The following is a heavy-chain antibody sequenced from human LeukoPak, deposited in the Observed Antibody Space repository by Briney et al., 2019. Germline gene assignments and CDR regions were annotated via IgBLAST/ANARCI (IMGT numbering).Heavy chain of an antibody. Sequence: SETLSLTLIVSRSSISSYYWSCIRQPPAKGLEWIGYVYYSGSTNYNPSRKSRVTISVDTSKNQFSLKLRSVTAADTAVYYCARKYGSGTYAYFDFWGQGTLVTVSS. V-gene: IGHV4-59*08. CDR3: ARKYGSGTYAYFDF. CDR1: RSSISSYY. CDR2: VYYSGST. D-gene: IGHD3-10*01. J-gene: IGHJ4*02.